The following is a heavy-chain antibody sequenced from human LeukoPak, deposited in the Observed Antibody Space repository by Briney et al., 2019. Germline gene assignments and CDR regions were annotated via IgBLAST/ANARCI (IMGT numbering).Heavy chain of an antibody. Sequence: GGSLRLSCAASGFTFSSSAMSWVRQAPGKGLEWVSSISGNGGSTYYADSVKGRFTISRDNSRNTLFLRMNSLRAGDTAVYYCAQHPPWYCSGKKTNYRGQGTLVTVSS. CDR3: AQHPPWYCSGKKTNY. CDR2: ISGNGGST. D-gene: IGHD2-15*01. CDR1: GFTFSSSA. V-gene: IGHV3-23*01. J-gene: IGHJ4*02.